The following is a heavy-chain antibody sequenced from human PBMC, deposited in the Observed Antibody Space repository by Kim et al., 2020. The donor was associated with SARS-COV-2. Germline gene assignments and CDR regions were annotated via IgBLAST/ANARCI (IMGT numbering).Heavy chain of an antibody. CDR3: ARGGVVVPAAMRYYYYGMDV. J-gene: IGHJ6*02. CDR1: GGSFSGYY. CDR2: INHSGST. D-gene: IGHD2-2*01. V-gene: IGHV4-34*01. Sequence: SETLSLTCAVYGGSFSGYYWSWIRQPPGKGLEWIGEINHSGSTNYNPSLKSRVTISVDTSKNQFSLKLSSVTAADTAVYYCARGGVVVPAAMRYYYYGMDVWGQGTTVTVSS.